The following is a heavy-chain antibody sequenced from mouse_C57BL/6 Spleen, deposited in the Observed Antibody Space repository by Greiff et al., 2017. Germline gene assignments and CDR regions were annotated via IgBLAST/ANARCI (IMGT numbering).Heavy chain of an antibody. Sequence: QVQLQQSGAELVRPGTSVKVSCKASGYAFTNYLIEWVKQRPGQGLEWIGVINPGSGGTNYNEKFKGKATLTVDKSSSTAYMQLSSLTSADSAVYFGDRNWDGAMDYWGQGTSVTVSS. CDR1: GYAFTNYL. CDR3: DRNWDGAMDY. CDR2: INPGSGGT. J-gene: IGHJ4*01. D-gene: IGHD4-1*01. V-gene: IGHV1-54*01.